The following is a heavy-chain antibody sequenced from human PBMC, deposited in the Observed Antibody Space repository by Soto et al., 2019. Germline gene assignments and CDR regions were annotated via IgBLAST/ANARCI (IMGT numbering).Heavy chain of an antibody. Sequence: ASVKVSCKASGYTFTGYYIHWVREAPGQGLEWMGWINPQTGGTSYGQKFQGRVTLSRDTSINTAYLELSRLRFDDAAVYFCARERYQLISDGMDVWGQGTTVTVSS. CDR1: GYTFTGYY. CDR2: INPQTGGT. V-gene: IGHV1-2*02. CDR3: ARERYQLISDGMDV. D-gene: IGHD2-2*01. J-gene: IGHJ6*02.